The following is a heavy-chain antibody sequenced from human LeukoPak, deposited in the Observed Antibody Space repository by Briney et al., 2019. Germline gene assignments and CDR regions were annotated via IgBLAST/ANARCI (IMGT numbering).Heavy chain of an antibody. Sequence: SGGSLRLSCAASGFTFGVYYMTWIRQAPGRGLESLSFISPTGDIIKYVDSVKGRFTISRDNAKSSMYLEMNSLRAEDTAVYYCAREHWAAPDHWGQGTLVTVSP. D-gene: IGHD3-16*01. CDR2: ISPTGDII. CDR1: GFTFGVYY. CDR3: AREHWAAPDH. J-gene: IGHJ4*02. V-gene: IGHV3-11*01.